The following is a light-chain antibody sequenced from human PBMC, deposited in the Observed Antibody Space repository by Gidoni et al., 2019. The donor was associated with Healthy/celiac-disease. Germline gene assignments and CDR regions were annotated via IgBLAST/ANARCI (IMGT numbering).Light chain of an antibody. CDR2: AAS. V-gene: IGKV1-39*01. CDR1: QSISSY. J-gene: IGKJ2*01. Sequence: DIQMTQSPPSLSASVGDRVTITCRASQSISSYLNWYQQKPGKAPKLLIYAASSLQSGVPSRFSGSGSGTDFTLTISSLQPEDFATYYCQQSYSTPYTFGQXTKLGIK. CDR3: QQSYSTPYT.